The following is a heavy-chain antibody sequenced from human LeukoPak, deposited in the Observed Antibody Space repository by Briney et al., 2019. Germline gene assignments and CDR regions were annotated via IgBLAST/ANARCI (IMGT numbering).Heavy chain of an antibody. V-gene: IGHV3-53*01. CDR3: AAMIVVVKGLDY. Sequence: GGSLRLSCAASGFTVSSNYMSWVRQAPGKGLEWVSVIYSGGSTYYADSVKGRFTISRDNAKNSLYLQMNSLRAEDTAVYYCAAMIVVVKGLDYWGQGTLVTVSS. CDR2: IYSGGST. D-gene: IGHD3-22*01. CDR1: GFTVSSNY. J-gene: IGHJ4*02.